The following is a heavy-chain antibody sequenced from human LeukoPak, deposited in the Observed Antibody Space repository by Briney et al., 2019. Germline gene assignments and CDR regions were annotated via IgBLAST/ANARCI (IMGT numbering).Heavy chain of an antibody. CDR3: ARGSGYSSGWSQTFDY. CDR2: ISSSSSYI. V-gene: IGHV3-21*01. CDR1: GFTFSSYS. D-gene: IGHD6-19*01. J-gene: IGHJ4*02. Sequence: PGGSLRLSCAASGFTFSSYSMNWVRQAPGKGLEWVSSISSSSSYIYYADSVKGRFTISRDNAKNSLYLQMNSLRAEDTAVYYCARGSGYSSGWSQTFDYWGQGTLVTVSS.